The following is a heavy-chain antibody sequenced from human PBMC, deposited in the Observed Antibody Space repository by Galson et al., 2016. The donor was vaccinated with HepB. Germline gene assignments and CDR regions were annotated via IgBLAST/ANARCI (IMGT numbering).Heavy chain of an antibody. CDR2: INPDASTT. CDR1: GFTFSSYA. CDR3: TRGALEPFDY. D-gene: IGHD1-1*01. V-gene: IGHV3-74*01. J-gene: IGHJ4*02. Sequence: SLRLSCAASGFTFSSYAMTWVRQAPGKGLVWVSRINPDASTTTYADSVKGRFAISRDNAKNTLYLQMNSLRGEDTAVYFCTRGALEPFDYWGQGILVTVSS.